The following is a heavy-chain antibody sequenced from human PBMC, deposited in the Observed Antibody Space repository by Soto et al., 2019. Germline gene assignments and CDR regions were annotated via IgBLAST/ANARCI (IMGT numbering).Heavy chain of an antibody. J-gene: IGHJ6*02. Sequence: LXLSCVGSGFSFSTYSINSVRQAPGKGLEWVSSISSRSDIYYADSVEGRFTICRDNAKNSVSLQMNSLRAEDTAVYYCASEYTAWRLAYGLDVWGQGTTVTVSS. CDR3: ASEYTAWRLAYGLDV. V-gene: IGHV3-21*01. D-gene: IGHD2-2*02. CDR2: ISSRSDI. CDR1: GFSFSTYS.